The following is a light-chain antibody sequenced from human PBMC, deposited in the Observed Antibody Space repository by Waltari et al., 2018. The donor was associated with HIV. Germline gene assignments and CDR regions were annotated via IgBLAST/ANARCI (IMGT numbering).Light chain of an antibody. J-gene: IGKJ5*01. CDR2: GAS. CDR3: QNFGISRT. CDR1: ESVSSSF. V-gene: IGKV3-20*01. Sequence: EIVLAQSPEILYLSPGERATLSCSANESVSSSFLAWYQKKPAQAPRLLIYGASNRAAGISDRFSGSGSGTDFTLTISRLEPEDFAAYYCQNFGISRTFGQGTRLDIK.